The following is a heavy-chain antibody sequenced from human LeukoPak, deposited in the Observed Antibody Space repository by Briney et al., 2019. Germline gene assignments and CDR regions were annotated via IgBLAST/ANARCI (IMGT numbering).Heavy chain of an antibody. J-gene: IGHJ3*02. V-gene: IGHV4-38-2*02. D-gene: IGHD3-22*01. CDR3: ARESYYDSSGYSHDAFDI. CDR2: IYHCGRT. CDR1: GYSISSGYY. Sequence: SETLSLTCTVSGYSISSGYYWGWIRQSPGKGLEWIGSIYHCGRTYYNPSLRSRVIFSVDTSKNHFSLKMSSVTAEDTAVYYCARESYYDSSGYSHDAFDIWGQGTMVTVSS.